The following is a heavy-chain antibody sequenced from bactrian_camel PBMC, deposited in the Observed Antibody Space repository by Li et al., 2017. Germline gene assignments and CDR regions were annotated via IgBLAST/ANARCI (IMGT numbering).Heavy chain of an antibody. Sequence: HVQLVESGGGPVQAGGSLRLSCAASGHTYNRNCMAWFRQAPGKEREGVARIATGSGNTYYADSVKGRFTISQDNAKNTVYLQMNSLKSEDTALYYCATGRDYSDYVLPFNDWGQGTQVTVS. D-gene: IGHD4*01. J-gene: IGHJ4*01. CDR3: ATGRDYSDYVLPFND. CDR1: GHTYNRNC. CDR2: IATGSGNT. V-gene: IGHV3S1*01.